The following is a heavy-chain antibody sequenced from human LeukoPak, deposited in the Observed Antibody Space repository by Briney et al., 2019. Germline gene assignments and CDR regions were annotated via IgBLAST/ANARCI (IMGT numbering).Heavy chain of an antibody. CDR2: IYHSGST. Sequence: PSETLSLTCAVSGGSISSGGYSWSWIRQPPGKGLEWIGYIYHSGSTYYNPSLKSRVTISVDRSKNQFSLKLSSVTAADTAVYYCARGGSGGWPFDYWGQGTLVTVSS. CDR3: ARGGSGGWPFDY. V-gene: IGHV4-30-2*01. J-gene: IGHJ4*02. CDR1: GGSISSGGYS. D-gene: IGHD6-19*01.